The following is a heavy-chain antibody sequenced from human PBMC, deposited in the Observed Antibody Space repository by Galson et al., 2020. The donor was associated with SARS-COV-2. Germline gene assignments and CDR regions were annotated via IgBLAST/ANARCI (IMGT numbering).Heavy chain of an antibody. CDR3: AHRHLASSSWYAAGWYFDL. CDR2: IYWDDDE. V-gene: IGHV2-5*02. D-gene: IGHD6-13*01. CDR1: GFSFSTSGVG. Sequence: SGPTLVKPTQTLTLTCTFSGFSFSTSGVGVGWIRQPPGKALEWLALIYWDDDERYSPSLKSRLTITKDTSINQVVLTMTNMDPVDTATYYCAHRHLASSSWYAAGWYFDLWGRGTLVTVSS. J-gene: IGHJ2*01.